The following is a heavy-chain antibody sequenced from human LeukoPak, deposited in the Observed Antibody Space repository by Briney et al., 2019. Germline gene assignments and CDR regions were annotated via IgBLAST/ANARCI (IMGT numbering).Heavy chain of an antibody. V-gene: IGHV1-18*01. CDR3: AREVFTKPAFDI. D-gene: IGHD2-2*01. J-gene: IGHJ3*02. CDR2: ISAYNGNT. CDR1: GYTFTSYG. Sequence: ASVKVSCKASGYTFTSYGISWVRQAPGQGLEWMGWISAYNGNTNYAQKLQGRVTMTTDTSASTAYMELRSLRSDDTAVYYCAREVFTKPAFDIWGQGTMVTVSS.